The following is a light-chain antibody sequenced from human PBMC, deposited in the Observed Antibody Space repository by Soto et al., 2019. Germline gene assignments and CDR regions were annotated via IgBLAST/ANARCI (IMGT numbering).Light chain of an antibody. V-gene: IGLV4-60*02. J-gene: IGLJ3*02. Sequence: QSVLTQSSSASASLGSSVKLTCTLSSGHSSYIIAWHQQQPGKAPRYLMKFGGSESYNKGSGLPDRFSGSSSGSDRYLTISNLQFEDEADYYCETWDSNTRVFGGGTKLTVL. CDR1: SGHSSYI. CDR3: ETWDSNTRV. CDR2: FGGSESY.